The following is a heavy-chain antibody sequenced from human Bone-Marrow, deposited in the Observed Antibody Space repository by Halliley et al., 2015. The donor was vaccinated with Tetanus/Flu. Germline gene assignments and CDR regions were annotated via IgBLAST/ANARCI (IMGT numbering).Heavy chain of an antibody. CDR3: ARGTPLAASAA. J-gene: IGHJ3*01. CDR2: IYHTGNS. Sequence: TLSLTCSISGGSISGDYSWSWIRQPPGKGLEWIGYIYHTGNSYYNPSLTSRLTISIDRSKNQISLKLTSVTAADTAVYYCARGTPLAASAAWGPGTRFTVSS. CDR1: GGSISGDYS. D-gene: IGHD2-15*01. V-gene: IGHV4-30-2*01.